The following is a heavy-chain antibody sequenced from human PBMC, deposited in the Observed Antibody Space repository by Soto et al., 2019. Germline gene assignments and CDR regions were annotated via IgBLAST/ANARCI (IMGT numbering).Heavy chain of an antibody. J-gene: IGHJ4*02. CDR1: GDSISSYY. D-gene: IGHD5-18*01. Sequence: SETLSLTCTVSGDSISSYYWSWIRQPPGKGLEWVGYIYYSGTSNYNPSLKSRVTTSVDTSKNHFSLKLSSVTAAYTAVYFCACTLWVDTTINFDYWGQGTLVTVSS. CDR2: IYYSGTS. CDR3: ACTLWVDTTINFDY. V-gene: IGHV4-59*01.